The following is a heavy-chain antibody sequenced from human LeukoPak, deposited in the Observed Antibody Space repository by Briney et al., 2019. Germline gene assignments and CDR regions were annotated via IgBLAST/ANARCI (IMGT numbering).Heavy chain of an antibody. Sequence: GGPLRLSCAASGFTFSSYGMHWVRQAPGKGLEWVAVISYDGSNKYYADSVKGRFTISRDNSKNTLYLQMNSLRAEDTAVYYCAKSGGSSSSDYWGQGTLVTVSS. J-gene: IGHJ4*02. CDR1: GFTFSSYG. CDR2: ISYDGSNK. D-gene: IGHD6-6*01. V-gene: IGHV3-30*18. CDR3: AKSGGSSSSDY.